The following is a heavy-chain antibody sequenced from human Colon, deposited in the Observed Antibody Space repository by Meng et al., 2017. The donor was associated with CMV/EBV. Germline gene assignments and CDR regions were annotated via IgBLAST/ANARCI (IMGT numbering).Heavy chain of an antibody. Sequence: GESLKISCAASGFTFSSYSMNWVRQAPGKGLEWVSSISSSSSYIYYADSVKGRFTISRDNAKNSLYLQMNSLRAEDTAAYYCAKTTVTTSYYYYGMDVWGQGTTVTVSS. V-gene: IGHV3-21*01. CDR1: GFTFSSYS. CDR3: AKTTVTTSYYYYGMDV. D-gene: IGHD4-17*01. J-gene: IGHJ6*02. CDR2: ISSSSSYI.